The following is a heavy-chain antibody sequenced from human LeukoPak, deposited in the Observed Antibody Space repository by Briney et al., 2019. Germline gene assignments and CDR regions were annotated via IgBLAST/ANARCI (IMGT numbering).Heavy chain of an antibody. J-gene: IGHJ4*02. CDR2: IYSGGST. Sequence: GGSLRLSCAASGFTVSSNYMSWVRQAPGKGLEWVSVIYSGGSTYYADSVKGRFTISRDNSKNTLYLQMNSLRAEDTAVYYCASQLLWFGEAQVDYWGQGTLVTVSS. CDR1: GFTVSSNY. V-gene: IGHV3-53*01. D-gene: IGHD3-10*01. CDR3: ASQLLWFGEAQVDY.